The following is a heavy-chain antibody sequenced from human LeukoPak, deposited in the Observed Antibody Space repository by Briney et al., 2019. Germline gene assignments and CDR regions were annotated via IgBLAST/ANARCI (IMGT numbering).Heavy chain of an antibody. J-gene: IGHJ6*02. CDR1: GDSIRSTSYY. Sequence: PSETLSLTCTVSGDSIRSTSYYWGWIRQPPGKGLEWIGSIYYSGDTYYNPSLKSRVTISLDTSRNQFSLKVSSVTATDTAVYYCARDGTPKVADGAGYYGMDVWGQGTTVTVSS. CDR3: ARDGTPKVADGAGYYGMDV. D-gene: IGHD6-13*01. V-gene: IGHV4-39*07. CDR2: IYYSGDT.